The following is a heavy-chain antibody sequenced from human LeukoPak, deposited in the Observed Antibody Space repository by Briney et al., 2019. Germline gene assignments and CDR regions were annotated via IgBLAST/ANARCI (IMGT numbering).Heavy chain of an antibody. D-gene: IGHD2/OR15-2a*01. CDR3: ARGQNKCLGH. CDR1: GYTFTNYF. V-gene: IGHV1-46*01. Sequence: ASVKVSCKASGYTFTNYFMHWVRQAPGQGLEWMGVVNPSGGGTTYAQRFQGRVTMTRDTSTSTVHMELSSLRSEDTAVYYCARGQNKCLGHWGQGTLVTVSS. J-gene: IGHJ4*02. CDR2: VNPSGGGT.